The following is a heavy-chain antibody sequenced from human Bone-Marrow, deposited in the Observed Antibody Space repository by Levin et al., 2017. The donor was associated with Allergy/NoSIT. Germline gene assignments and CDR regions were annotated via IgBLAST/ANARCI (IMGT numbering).Heavy chain of an antibody. CDR3: ARNRIIVSGGNDYYYGMDV. CDR1: GGSVSSGTYY. J-gene: IGHJ6*02. Sequence: SQTLSLPCRVSGGSVSSGTYYWSWIRRPPGKGLEWIGYINYRGVTKYNPSLKSRVTISVDTSKNEFSLKVTSVTPADTAVYYCARNRIIVSGGNDYYYGMDVWGQGTTVTVSS. D-gene: IGHD5/OR15-5a*01. V-gene: IGHV4-61*01. CDR2: INYRGVT.